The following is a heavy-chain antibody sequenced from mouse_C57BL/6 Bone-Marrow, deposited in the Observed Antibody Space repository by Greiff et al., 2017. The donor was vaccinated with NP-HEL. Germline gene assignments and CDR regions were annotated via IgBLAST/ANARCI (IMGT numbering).Heavy chain of an antibody. V-gene: IGHV1-75*01. Sequence: SGPELVKPGASVKISCKASGYTFTDYYINWVKQRPGQGLEWIGWIFPGSGSTYYNEKFKGKATLTVAKSSSTAYMLLSSLTSEDSAVYFCASITTVVGAMDYWGQGTSVTVSS. D-gene: IGHD1-1*01. CDR2: IFPGSGST. J-gene: IGHJ4*01. CDR3: ASITTVVGAMDY. CDR1: GYTFTDYY.